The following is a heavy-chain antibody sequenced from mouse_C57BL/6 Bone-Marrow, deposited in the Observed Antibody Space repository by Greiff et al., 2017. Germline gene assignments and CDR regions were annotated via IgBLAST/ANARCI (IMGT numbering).Heavy chain of an antibody. D-gene: IGHD2-4*01. CDR3: ARGRYYYDYPYFDY. CDR1: GYTFTSYG. CDR2: IYIGYGYT. J-gene: IGHJ2*01. Sequence: EVKLVESGAELVRPGSSVKMSCKTSGYTFTSYGINWVKQRPGQGLEWIGYIYIGYGYTGYNEKFKGKATLTSDTSSSTAYMQLSSLTSEDSAIYFCARGRYYYDYPYFDYWGQGTTLTVSS. V-gene: IGHV1-58*01.